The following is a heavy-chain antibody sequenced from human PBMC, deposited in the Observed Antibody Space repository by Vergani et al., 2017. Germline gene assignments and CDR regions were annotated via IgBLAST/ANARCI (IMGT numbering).Heavy chain of an antibody. CDR1: GFTFSSYW. CDR2: INSDGSST. J-gene: IGHJ5*02. Sequence: EVQLVESGGGLVQPGGSLRLSCAASGFTFSSYWMHWVRQAPGKGLVWVSRINSDGSSTSYADSVKGRFTISRDNAKNTLYLQMNSLRAEDTAVYYCARGFYDDYMWGSYRGNWFDPWGQGTLVTVSS. D-gene: IGHD3-16*02. V-gene: IGHV3-74*01. CDR3: ARGFYDDYMWGSYRGNWFDP.